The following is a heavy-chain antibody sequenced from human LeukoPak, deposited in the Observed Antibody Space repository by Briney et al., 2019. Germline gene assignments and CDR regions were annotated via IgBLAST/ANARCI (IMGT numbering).Heavy chain of an antibody. V-gene: IGHV1-18*01. CDR1: GYTFSNYG. CDR3: ARDREYSSSSWDYYYYMDV. J-gene: IGHJ6*03. CDR2: ISAYNGNT. Sequence: GASVKVSCKASGYTFSNYGISWVRQAPGQGLEWMGWISAYNGNTNYAQKLQGRVTMTTDTSTSTAYMELRSLRSDDTAVYYCARDREYSSSSWDYYYYMDVWGKGTTVTVSS. D-gene: IGHD6-6*01.